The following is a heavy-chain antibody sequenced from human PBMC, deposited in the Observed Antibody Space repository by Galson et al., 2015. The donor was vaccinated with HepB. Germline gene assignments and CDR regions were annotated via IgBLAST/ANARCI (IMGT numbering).Heavy chain of an antibody. CDR2: IKKDGSEK. Sequence: LRLSCAASEFILSMYWMNWVRQAPGKGLEWVANIKKDGSEKNYVDSVKGRFTISRDNAKNSLYLQMNSLRAEDTAIYYCARVKRGEWYSFYYYGMDVWGQGTTVTVSS. CDR1: EFILSMYW. J-gene: IGHJ6*02. V-gene: IGHV3-7*05. CDR3: ARVKRGEWYSFYYYGMDV. D-gene: IGHD3-10*01.